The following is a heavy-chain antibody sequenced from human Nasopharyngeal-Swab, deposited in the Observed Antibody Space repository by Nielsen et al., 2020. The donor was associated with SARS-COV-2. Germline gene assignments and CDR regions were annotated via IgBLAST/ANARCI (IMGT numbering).Heavy chain of an antibody. J-gene: IGHJ6*02. CDR1: GFTFSSYS. CDR2: ISSSSSYI. CDR3: ARDEQLAYGMDV. D-gene: IGHD6-6*01. Sequence: GESLKISCAASGFTFSSYSMNWVRQAPGKGLEWVSSISSSSSYIYYADSVKGRFTISRDNAKNSLYLQMNSLRAEDTAVCYCARDEQLAYGMDVWGQGTTVTVSS. V-gene: IGHV3-21*01.